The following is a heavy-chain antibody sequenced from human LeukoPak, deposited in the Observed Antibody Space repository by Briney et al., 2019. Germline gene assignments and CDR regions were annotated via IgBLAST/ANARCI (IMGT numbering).Heavy chain of an antibody. CDR2: IYPGDSDT. J-gene: IGHJ2*01. Sequence: GESLKISCKGSGYSFTTYWIGWVRQMPGKGLECMGIIYPGDSDTRYSPSFQGRVTISADKSINTAYLQWSSLKASDTAMYYCARRSGDAYWYFDLWGRGTLVTVSS. CDR1: GYSFTTYW. CDR3: ARRSGDAYWYFDL. D-gene: IGHD7-27*01. V-gene: IGHV5-51*01.